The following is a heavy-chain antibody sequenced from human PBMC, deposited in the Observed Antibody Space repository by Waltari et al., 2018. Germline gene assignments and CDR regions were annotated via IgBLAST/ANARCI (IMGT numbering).Heavy chain of an antibody. V-gene: IGHV3-53*02. CDR3: ARDPPGYSGSV. Sequence: EVQLVETGGGLIQPGGSLRLCCAASGFTVSSHYLLWVRQAPGKGLEWVSGIYSGGSTYYADSVKGRFTISRDNSKNTLYLQMNSLRAEDTAVYYCARDPPGYSGSVWGQGTLVTVSS. J-gene: IGHJ4*02. CDR1: GFTVSSHY. CDR2: IYSGGST. D-gene: IGHD5-12*01.